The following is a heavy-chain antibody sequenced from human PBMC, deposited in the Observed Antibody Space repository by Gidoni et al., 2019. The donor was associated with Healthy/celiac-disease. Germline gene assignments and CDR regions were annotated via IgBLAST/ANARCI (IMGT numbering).Heavy chain of an antibody. D-gene: IGHD1-1*01. Sequence: QVQLVQSGAEVKKPGASVKVSCKASGYTFTGYYMHWVRQAPGQGLEWMGWINPNRGGTNYAQKFQGRVTMTRDTSISTAYMELSRLRSDDTAVYYCAREEAGYSAPDYWGQGTLVTVSS. CDR1: GYTFTGYY. CDR2: INPNRGGT. J-gene: IGHJ4*02. V-gene: IGHV1-2*02. CDR3: AREEAGYSAPDY.